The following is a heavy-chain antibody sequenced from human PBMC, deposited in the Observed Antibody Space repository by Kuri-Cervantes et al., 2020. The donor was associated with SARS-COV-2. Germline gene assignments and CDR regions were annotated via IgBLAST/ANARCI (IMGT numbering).Heavy chain of an antibody. J-gene: IGHJ4*02. D-gene: IGHD7-27*01. Sequence: GGSLRLSCAASGFTFSRYSMNWVRQAPGKGLEWVSSITSRSTFIYYADAVKGRFTISRDNAKNSLYLQMNSLRAEDTAVYYCARDLRLGNSLDYWGQGTLVTVSS. V-gene: IGHV3-21*01. CDR2: ITSRSTFI. CDR3: ARDLRLGNSLDY. CDR1: GFTFSRYS.